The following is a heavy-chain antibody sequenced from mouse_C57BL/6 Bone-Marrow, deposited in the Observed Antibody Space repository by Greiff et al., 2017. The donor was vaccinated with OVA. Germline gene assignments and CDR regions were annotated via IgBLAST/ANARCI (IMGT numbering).Heavy chain of an antibody. V-gene: IGHV3-6*01. Sequence: ESGPGLVKPSQSLSLTCSVTGYSITSGYYWNWIRQFPGNKLEWMGYISYDGSNNYNPSLKNRISITRDTAKNQFFLKLNAVTTEDTATYYCARDHDWGFAYWGQGTLVTVSA. CDR3: ARDHDWGFAY. J-gene: IGHJ3*01. D-gene: IGHD2-4*01. CDR1: GYSITSGYY. CDR2: ISYDGSN.